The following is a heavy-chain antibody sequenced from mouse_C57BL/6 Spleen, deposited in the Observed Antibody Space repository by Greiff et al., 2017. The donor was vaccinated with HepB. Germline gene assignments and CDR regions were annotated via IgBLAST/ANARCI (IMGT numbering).Heavy chain of an antibody. V-gene: IGHV14-4*01. CDR3: PTGAYYGNYPAWFAY. Sequence: EVQLQQSGAELVRPGASVKLSCTASGFNIKDDYMHWVKQRPEQGLEWIGWIDPENGDTEYASKFQGKATITADTSSNTAYLKLSSLTSEDTAVYYCPTGAYYGNYPAWFAYWGQGTLVTVSA. CDR1: GFNIKDDY. CDR2: IDPENGDT. J-gene: IGHJ3*01. D-gene: IGHD2-10*01.